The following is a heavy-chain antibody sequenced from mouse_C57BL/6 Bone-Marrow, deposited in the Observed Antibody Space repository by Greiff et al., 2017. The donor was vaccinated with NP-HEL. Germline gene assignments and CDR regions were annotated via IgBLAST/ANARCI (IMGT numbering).Heavy chain of an antibody. Sequence: EVKLVESGGGLVKPGGSLKLSCAASGFTFSSYTMSWVRQTPEKRLEWVATISGGGGNTYYPDSVKGRFTISRDNAKNTLYLQMSRLRSEDTALYYCARHAIYYYGSYAYWGQGTLVTVSA. CDR1: GFTFSSYT. D-gene: IGHD1-1*01. V-gene: IGHV5-9*01. CDR3: ARHAIYYYGSYAY. J-gene: IGHJ3*01. CDR2: ISGGGGNT.